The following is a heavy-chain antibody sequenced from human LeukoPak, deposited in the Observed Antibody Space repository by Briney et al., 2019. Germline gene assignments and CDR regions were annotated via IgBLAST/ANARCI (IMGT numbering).Heavy chain of an antibody. D-gene: IGHD3-9*01. CDR2: ISYDGSNK. Sequence: PGGSLRLSCAASGFTFSSYAMHWVRQAPGKGLEWVAVISYDGSNKYYADSVKGRFTIHRDNSKNTLYLQINSLRAEDTAVYYCASGTGYFDWLFPYWGQGTLVTVSS. J-gene: IGHJ4*02. CDR3: ASGTGYFDWLFPY. CDR1: GFTFSSYA. V-gene: IGHV3-30*04.